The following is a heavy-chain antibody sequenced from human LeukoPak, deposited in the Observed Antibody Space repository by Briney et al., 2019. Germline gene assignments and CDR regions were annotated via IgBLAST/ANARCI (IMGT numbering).Heavy chain of an antibody. CDR1: GFTFSSTW. CDR3: ATAGRYYLDN. V-gene: IGHV3-74*01. J-gene: IGHJ4*02. CDR2: MNSDASTT. Sequence: PGGSLRLSCAASGFTFSSTWMHWVRQTPGKGLVWVSRMNSDASTTNYADSVKGRFTVSRDNAKNTLFLQMNNLRAEDTAVNYCATAGRYYLDNWGQGTLVTVSS.